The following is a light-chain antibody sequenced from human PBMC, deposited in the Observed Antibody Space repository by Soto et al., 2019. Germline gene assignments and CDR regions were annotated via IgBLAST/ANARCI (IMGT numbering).Light chain of an antibody. V-gene: IGLV1-40*01. CDR2: GST. CDR3: QSDDSSLSGYV. CDR1: GSNIGAPYD. J-gene: IGLJ1*01. Sequence: QSVLTQPPSLSGAPGQRVTISCTGSGSNIGAPYDVHWYQHLPGAAPKLLIYGSTNRPSGVPGRFSGSKSGTSASLAITGLQAEDEADYYCQSDDSSLSGYVFGAGTKGTVL.